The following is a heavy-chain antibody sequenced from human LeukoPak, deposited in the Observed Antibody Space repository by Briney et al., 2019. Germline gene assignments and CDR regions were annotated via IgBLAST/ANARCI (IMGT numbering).Heavy chain of an antibody. J-gene: IGHJ5*02. CDR3: AREVLRCWFDP. CDR2: ISYDGSNK. Sequence: PGGSLRLSCAASGFTVSSNYTSWVRQAPGKGLEWVAVISYDGSNKYYADSVKGRFTISRDNSKNTLYLQMNSLRAEDTAVYYCAREVLRCWFDPWGQGTLVTVSS. D-gene: IGHD3-3*01. V-gene: IGHV3-30-3*01. CDR1: GFTVSSNY.